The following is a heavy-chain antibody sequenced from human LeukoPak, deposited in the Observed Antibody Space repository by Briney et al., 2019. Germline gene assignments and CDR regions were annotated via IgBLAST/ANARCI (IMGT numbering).Heavy chain of an antibody. V-gene: IGHV4-39*01. J-gene: IGHJ5*02. Sequence: SETLSLTCTVSGGSFSSTTSYWGWIRQPPGMGLKWIGSIHYTGRAYYNPSLKSRVTISADTSKIQISLRLTSVTAADTAIYYCARSFLFRFDPWGQGTLVTVSS. CDR2: IHYTGRA. CDR3: ARSFLFRFDP. CDR1: GGSFSSTTSY.